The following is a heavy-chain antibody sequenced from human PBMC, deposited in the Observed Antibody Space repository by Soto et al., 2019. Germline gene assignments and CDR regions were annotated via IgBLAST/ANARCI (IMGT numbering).Heavy chain of an antibody. J-gene: IGHJ4*02. CDR3: AHSLGYCSGSGCYYFDY. CDR2: IYWDDDK. D-gene: IGHD2-15*01. V-gene: IGHV2-5*02. CDR1: GFSLTTSGVG. Sequence: QITLKESGPPLVKPTQTLTLTCTFSGFSLTTSGVGVGWIRQPPGKALEWLTLIYWDDDKRYSPSLKSRLTITQDTSKNQVVLTVTNMDPVDTATYYCAHSLGYCSGSGCYYFDYWGQGTLVTVSS.